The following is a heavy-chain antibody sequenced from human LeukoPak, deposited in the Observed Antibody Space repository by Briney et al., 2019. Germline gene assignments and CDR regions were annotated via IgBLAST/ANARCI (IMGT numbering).Heavy chain of an antibody. CDR3: TRHTDKYCSGGGCYVYNFYGLDV. D-gene: IGHD2-15*01. Sequence: GGSLRLSCVASGFPFSTYSMNWVRQAPGKGLEWVAVISYDGSNKYYADSVKGRFTISRDNSKNTLYLQMNSLKAEDTAIYYCTRHTDKYCSGGGCYVYNFYGLDVWGQGTTVTVSS. J-gene: IGHJ6*02. V-gene: IGHV3-30*03. CDR1: GFPFSTYS. CDR2: ISYDGSNK.